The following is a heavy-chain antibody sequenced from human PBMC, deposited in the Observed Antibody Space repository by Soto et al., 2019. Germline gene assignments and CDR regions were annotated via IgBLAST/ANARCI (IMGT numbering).Heavy chain of an antibody. V-gene: IGHV3-11*06. J-gene: IGHJ4*02. CDR2: ISSSSSYT. D-gene: IGHD3-22*01. CDR1: GFTFSDYY. Sequence: PGGSLRLSCAASGFTFSDYYMSWIRQAPGKGLEWVSYISSSSSYTNYADSVKGRFTISRDNAKNSLYLQMISLRAEDTAVYYCAWAGNYYDSSGYYCFDYWGQGTLVTVSS. CDR3: AWAGNYYDSSGYYCFDY.